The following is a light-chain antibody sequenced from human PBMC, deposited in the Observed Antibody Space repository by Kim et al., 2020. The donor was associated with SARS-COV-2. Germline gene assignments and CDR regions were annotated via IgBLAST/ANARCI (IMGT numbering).Light chain of an antibody. CDR1: QDIGNS. J-gene: IGKJ1*01. CDR2: AAS. V-gene: IGKV1-17*03. CDR3: LQHNSYRWT. Sequence: AAVGDSGTITCRASQDIGNSLAWFQQKPGKVPRPLIYAASTLQTGVPSRFSGSASGTEFTLTISSLKPEDFATYYCLQHNSYRWTFGQGTKVDIK.